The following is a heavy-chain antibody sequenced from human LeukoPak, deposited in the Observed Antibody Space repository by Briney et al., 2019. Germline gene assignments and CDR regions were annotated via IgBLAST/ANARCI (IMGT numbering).Heavy chain of an antibody. Sequence: GGSLRLSCADSGFTFSSYWMSWVRQAPGKGLEWVANIKQDGSEKYYVDSVKGRFTISKDNAKNSLYLQMNSLRAEDTAVYYCARDKKNYGDRRGWFDPWGQGTLVTVSS. V-gene: IGHV3-7*01. CDR3: ARDKKNYGDRRGWFDP. J-gene: IGHJ5*02. CDR1: GFTFSSYW. CDR2: IKQDGSEK. D-gene: IGHD4-17*01.